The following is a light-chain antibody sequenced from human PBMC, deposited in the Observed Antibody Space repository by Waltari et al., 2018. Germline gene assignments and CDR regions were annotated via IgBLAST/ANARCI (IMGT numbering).Light chain of an antibody. CDR1: QSVSTF. CDR3: QQRRNWPT. Sequence: EIVLTQSPATLSLSPGERATLSCRASQSVSTFLARYQQKPGQSPRLLIYDVSFRATGVPVRFSGSGSETDFTLTISSLEPEDFAVYYCQQRRNWPTFGGGTKVEVK. V-gene: IGKV3-11*01. CDR2: DVS. J-gene: IGKJ4*01.